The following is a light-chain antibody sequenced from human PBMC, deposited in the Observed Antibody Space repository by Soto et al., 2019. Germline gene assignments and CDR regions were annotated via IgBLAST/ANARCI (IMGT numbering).Light chain of an antibody. J-gene: IGKJ4*01. Sequence: DIQMTQSPSSLAASVGDRVTITCRASQGIRNYLVWYQQKPGKPPKPLIFSASTLRSGVPSRFSGSGSGTHFTLTISSLQPEDVATYYCQQAKTAPLTFGGGTRVEL. V-gene: IGKV1-27*01. CDR3: QQAKTAPLT. CDR1: QGIRNY. CDR2: SAS.